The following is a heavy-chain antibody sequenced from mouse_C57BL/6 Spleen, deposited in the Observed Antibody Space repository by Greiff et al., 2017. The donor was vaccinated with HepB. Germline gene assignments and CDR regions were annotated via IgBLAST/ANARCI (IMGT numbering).Heavy chain of an antibody. D-gene: IGHD1-1*01. Sequence: VQLQQSGAELVRPGASVKLSCTASGFNIKDYYMHWVKQRPEQGLEWIGRIDPEDGDTEYAPKFQGKATMTADTSSNTAYLQLSSLTSEDTAVYYCTSYYYGSSYGYWYFDVWGTGTTVTVSS. CDR2: IDPEDGDT. J-gene: IGHJ1*03. CDR1: GFNIKDYY. V-gene: IGHV14-1*01. CDR3: TSYYYGSSYGYWYFDV.